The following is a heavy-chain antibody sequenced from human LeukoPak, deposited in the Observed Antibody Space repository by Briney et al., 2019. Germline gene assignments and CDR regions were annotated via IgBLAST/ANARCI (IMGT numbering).Heavy chain of an antibody. CDR2: MNPNSGNT. Sequence: GASVKVSCKASGYTFTSYDINWVRQATGQGLEWMGWMNPNSGNTGYAQKFQGRVTMTRDPPTSTVYMELTSLRSEDTAMYYCAREVGATDYWGQGTLVTVSS. J-gene: IGHJ4*02. V-gene: IGHV1-8*01. CDR3: AREVGATDY. D-gene: IGHD1-26*01. CDR1: GYTFTSYD.